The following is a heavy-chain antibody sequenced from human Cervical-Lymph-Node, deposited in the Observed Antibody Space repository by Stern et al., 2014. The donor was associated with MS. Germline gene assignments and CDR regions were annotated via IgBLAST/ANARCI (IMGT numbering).Heavy chain of an antibody. CDR3: AKDLNGDFPYFYYGLDV. Sequence: VQLVESGGGVVQPGRSLRLSCVASGFTFSRYAMHWVRQAPGKGLEWVAVISSDGSFKYYAASVKGRFTFSRDSSKNTLFLQMNSLRAEDTAVYYCAKDLNGDFPYFYYGLDVWGQGTTVTVSS. D-gene: IGHD4-17*01. J-gene: IGHJ6*02. V-gene: IGHV3-30*18. CDR1: GFTFSRYA. CDR2: ISSDGSFK.